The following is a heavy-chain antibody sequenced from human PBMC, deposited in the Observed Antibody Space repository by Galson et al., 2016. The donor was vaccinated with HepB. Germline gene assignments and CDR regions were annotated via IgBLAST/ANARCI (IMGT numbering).Heavy chain of an antibody. D-gene: IGHD2-21*02. CDR2: IFYSGST. CDR1: GGSITSVTYY. Sequence: TLSLTCTVSGGSITSVTYYWSWIRQHPGKGLEWIGYIFYSGSTYYNPSLQSRGTIPMDTSTNHFSLRLNSVTAADTAVYSCARSTGDCGGDCSWFDPWGQDTPVIVSS. CDR3: ARSTGDCGGDCSWFDP. J-gene: IGHJ5*02. V-gene: IGHV4-31*03.